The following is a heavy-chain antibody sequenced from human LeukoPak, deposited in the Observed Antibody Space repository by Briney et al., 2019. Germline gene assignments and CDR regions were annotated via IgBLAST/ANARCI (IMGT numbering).Heavy chain of an antibody. CDR2: ISSSGSTI. CDR1: GFTFSSYE. J-gene: IGHJ4*02. Sequence: QSGGSLRLSCAVSGFTFSSYEMNWARQAPGKGLEWVSYISSSGSTIYYADSVKGRFTISRDNAKNSLYLQMNSLRAEDTAVYYCARDDPYYEILTGYYRGYYFDYWGQGTLVTVTS. D-gene: IGHD3-9*01. CDR3: ARDDPYYEILTGYYRGYYFDY. V-gene: IGHV3-48*03.